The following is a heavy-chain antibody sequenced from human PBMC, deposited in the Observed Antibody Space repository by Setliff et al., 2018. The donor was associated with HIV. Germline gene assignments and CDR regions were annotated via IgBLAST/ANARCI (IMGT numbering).Heavy chain of an antibody. J-gene: IGHJ4*02. CDR1: GYTLSELS. D-gene: IGHD6-19*01. CDR3: ATAKEHWLSEGGFDY. CDR2: MNPNSGNT. V-gene: IGHV1-8*01. Sequence: ASVKVSCKVSGYTLSELSIHWVRQATGQGPEWMGWMNPNSGNTGYAQNFQGRITMTRNTSISTAYMELSSLRSDDTAVYYCATAKEHWLSEGGFDYWDQGTLVTVSS.